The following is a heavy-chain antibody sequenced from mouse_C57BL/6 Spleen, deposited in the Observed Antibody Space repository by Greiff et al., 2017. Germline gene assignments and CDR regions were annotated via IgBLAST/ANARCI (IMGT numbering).Heavy chain of an antibody. CDR2: ISYDGSN. D-gene: IGHD1-1*01. CDR3: ASYYYGSRGFAY. V-gene: IGHV3-6*01. CDR1: GYSITSGYY. Sequence: VQLQQSGPGLVKPSQSLSLTCSVTGYSITSGYYWNWIRQFPGNKLEWMGYISYDGSNNYNPSLKNRISLTRDTSKNQFFLKLNSVTTEDTATYYCASYYYGSRGFAYWGQGTLVTVSA. J-gene: IGHJ3*01.